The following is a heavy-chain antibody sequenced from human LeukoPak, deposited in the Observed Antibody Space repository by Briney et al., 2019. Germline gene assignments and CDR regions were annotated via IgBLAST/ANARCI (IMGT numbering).Heavy chain of an antibody. V-gene: IGHV3-30*03. J-gene: IGHJ4*02. Sequence: GGSLRLPCAASGFTFSSYGMHWVRQAPGKGLEWVAVISYDGSNKYYADSVKGRFTISRDNSKNTLYLQMNSLRAEDTAVYYCTYSSSSVDYWGQGTLVTVSS. CDR2: ISYDGSNK. CDR1: GFTFSSYG. CDR3: TYSSSSVDY. D-gene: IGHD6-6*01.